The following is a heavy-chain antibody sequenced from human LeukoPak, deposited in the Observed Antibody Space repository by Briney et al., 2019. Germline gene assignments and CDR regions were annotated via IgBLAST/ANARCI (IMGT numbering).Heavy chain of an antibody. V-gene: IGHV3-23*01. CDR1: GISLTNYA. Sequence: GGSLRLSCVVSGISLTNYAMTWVRQAPGKGLEWVSYISERGGSTSYADSVKGRFTISRDNSKNTLYLQMNSLRAEDTAVYYCANYHSGRNWGQGTLVTVSS. CDR2: ISERGGST. D-gene: IGHD2-15*01. CDR3: ANYHSGRN. J-gene: IGHJ4*02.